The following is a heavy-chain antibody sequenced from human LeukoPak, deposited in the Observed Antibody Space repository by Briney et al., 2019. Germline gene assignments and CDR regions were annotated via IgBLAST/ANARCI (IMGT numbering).Heavy chain of an antibody. CDR3: AREFGYSSSELFDY. V-gene: IGHV3-74*01. J-gene: IGHJ4*02. D-gene: IGHD6-6*01. CDR1: GFTFSSYW. Sequence: GGSLRLSCAASGFTFSSYWMHWVRQAPGKGLVWVSRINGDGSSTSYADSVKGRFTISRDNAKNTLYPQMNSLRAEDTAVYYCAREFGYSSSELFDYWGQGTLVTVSS. CDR2: INGDGSST.